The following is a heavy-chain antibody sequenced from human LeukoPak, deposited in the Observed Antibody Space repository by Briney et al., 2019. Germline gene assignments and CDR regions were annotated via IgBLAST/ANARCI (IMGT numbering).Heavy chain of an antibody. CDR1: GYTFTGYY. D-gene: IGHD2-8*02. V-gene: IGHV1-2*02. CDR2: INPNSGGT. CDR3: ARVLSGGYVDY. J-gene: IGHJ4*02. Sequence: ASVKVSCKASGYTFTGYYMPWVRQAPGQGLEWMGWINPNSGGTNYAQKFQGRVTMTRDTSISTAYMELSRLRSEDTAVYYCARVLSGGYVDYWGQGTLVTVSS.